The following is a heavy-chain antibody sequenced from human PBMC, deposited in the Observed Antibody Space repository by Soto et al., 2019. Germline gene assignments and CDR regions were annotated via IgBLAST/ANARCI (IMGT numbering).Heavy chain of an antibody. CDR1: GGTISSYA. V-gene: IGHV1-69*06. J-gene: IGHJ3*02. Sequence: GASVKVSCKASGGTISSYAISWVRQAPGQGLEWMGGIIPIFGTANYAQKFQGRVTITADKSTSTAYMELSSLRSEDTAVYYCARSRGIAAASTAFDIWGQGTMVTVSS. D-gene: IGHD6-13*01. CDR3: ARSRGIAAASTAFDI. CDR2: IIPIFGTA.